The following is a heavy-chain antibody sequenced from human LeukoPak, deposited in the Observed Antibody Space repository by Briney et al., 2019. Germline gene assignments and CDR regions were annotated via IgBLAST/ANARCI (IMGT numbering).Heavy chain of an antibody. D-gene: IGHD3-22*01. Sequence: GGSLRLSCAASGFTFNNYGMSWVRQAPRKGMEWVSGINWNAVRVGYADSVKGRFTISRDNAKNSLYLQMNSLRAEDTAFYYCARLRNYDSSGYYFEIDYWGQGTLVTVSS. J-gene: IGHJ4*02. CDR2: INWNAVRV. CDR3: ARLRNYDSSGYYFEIDY. V-gene: IGHV3-20*04. CDR1: GFTFNNYG.